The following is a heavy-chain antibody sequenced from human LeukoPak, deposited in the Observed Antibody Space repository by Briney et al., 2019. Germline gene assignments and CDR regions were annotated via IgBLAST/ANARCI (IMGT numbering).Heavy chain of an antibody. CDR1: GYSFTTYW. CDR3: ARHLRPFGTAAGYYYYGMDV. Sequence: GESLKISCKGSGYSFTTYWIGWVRQTPGKGLEYMGIIYAGDSDTRYSPSFQGQVTISVDKSISTAYLQWSSLQASETAIYYCARHLRPFGTAAGYYYYGMDVWGQGTTVTVTS. CDR2: IYAGDSDT. D-gene: IGHD6-13*01. J-gene: IGHJ6*02. V-gene: IGHV5-51*01.